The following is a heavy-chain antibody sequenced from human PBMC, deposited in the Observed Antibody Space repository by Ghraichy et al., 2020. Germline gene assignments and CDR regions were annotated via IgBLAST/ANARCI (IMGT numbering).Heavy chain of an antibody. Sequence: PVKVSCKASGGTFSSYTISWVRQAPGQGLEWMGRIIPILGIANYAQKFQGRVTITADKSTSTAYMELSSLRSEDTAVYYCASGDRINWNYCGDWGQGTLVTVSS. D-gene: IGHD1-7*01. V-gene: IGHV1-69*02. CDR3: ASGDRINWNYCGD. CDR1: GGTFSSYT. J-gene: IGHJ4*02. CDR2: IIPILGIA.